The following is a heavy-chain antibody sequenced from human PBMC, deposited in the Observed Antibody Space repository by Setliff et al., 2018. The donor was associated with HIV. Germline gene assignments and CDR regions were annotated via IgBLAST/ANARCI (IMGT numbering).Heavy chain of an antibody. D-gene: IGHD6-6*01. Sequence: PSETLSLTCTVSGGSISSSSYYWGWIRQPPGKGLEWVGSIYYSGSTYYNPSLKSRVTISVDTSKNPFSLKLSSVTAADTAVYYCARADSSTWSHYFDYWGQGTLVTVSS. CDR1: GGSISSSSYY. J-gene: IGHJ4*02. CDR2: IYYSGST. V-gene: IGHV4-39*02. CDR3: ARADSSTWSHYFDY.